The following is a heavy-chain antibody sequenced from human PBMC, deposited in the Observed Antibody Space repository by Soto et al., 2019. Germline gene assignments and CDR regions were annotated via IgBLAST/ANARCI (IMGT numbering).Heavy chain of an antibody. Sequence: GGSLRLSCAASGFTFSSYGMHWVRQAPGKGLEWVAVIWYDGSNKYYADSVKGRFTISRDNSKNTLYLQRNSLRAEDTAVYYCARPNCGGDCYSGPYFQHWGQGTLVTVSS. V-gene: IGHV3-33*01. CDR1: GFTFSSYG. CDR3: ARPNCGGDCYSGPYFQH. CDR2: IWYDGSNK. J-gene: IGHJ1*01. D-gene: IGHD2-21*02.